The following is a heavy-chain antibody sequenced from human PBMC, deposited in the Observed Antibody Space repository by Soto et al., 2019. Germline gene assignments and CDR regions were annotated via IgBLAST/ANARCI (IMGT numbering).Heavy chain of an antibody. V-gene: IGHV4-30-2*01. J-gene: IGHJ5*02. Sequence: QLQLQESGSRLVKSSATLSLTCAVSGDTXXXXXXXXXXXRXPXXXXXEWIGHTNHSGNPYYTPSLKSRVIISVDRSXXXFXLXXXXXXXXXXXVXYCARETYGDYVGYFDPWGQGTLVTVSS. CDR1: GDTXXXXXXX. D-gene: IGHD4-17*01. CDR3: ARETYGDYVGYFDP. CDR2: TNHSGNP.